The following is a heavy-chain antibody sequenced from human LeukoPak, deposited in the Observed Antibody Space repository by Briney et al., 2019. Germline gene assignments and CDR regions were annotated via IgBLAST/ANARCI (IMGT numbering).Heavy chain of an antibody. J-gene: IGHJ4*02. CDR1: GGSISSYY. V-gene: IGHV4-59*12. D-gene: IGHD1-1*01. CDR2: TYYSGST. CDR3: ASGDNDPLFDY. Sequence: SETLSLTCTVSGGSISSYYWSWIRQPPGKGLEWIGYTYYSGSTNYNPSLKSRVTISVDTSKNQFSLKLSSVTAADTAVYYCASGDNDPLFDYWGQGTLVTVSS.